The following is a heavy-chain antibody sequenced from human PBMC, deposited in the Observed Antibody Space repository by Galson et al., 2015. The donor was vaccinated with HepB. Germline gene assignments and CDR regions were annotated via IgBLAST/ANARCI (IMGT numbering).Heavy chain of an antibody. J-gene: IGHJ4*02. CDR2: IYHSGST. CDR3: VANGYYTLEH. V-gene: IGHV4-4*02. D-gene: IGHD3-3*01. Sequence: LSLTCAVSGGSISGTNRWSWVRQPPGKGLEWIGEIYHSGSTNYNPSLKSRITISVDKSKNQFSLQLTSVTAADTAVYYCVANGYYTLEHWGQGTPVTVSS. CDR1: GGSISGTNR.